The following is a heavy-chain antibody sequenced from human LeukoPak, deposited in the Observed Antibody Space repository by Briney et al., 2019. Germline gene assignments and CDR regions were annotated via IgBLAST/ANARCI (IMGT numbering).Heavy chain of an antibody. Sequence: GGSLRLSCAASGFTFSNAWMSWARQAPGKGLEWVGRIKSKTDGGTTDYAAPVKGRFTISRDDSKNTLYLQMNSLKTEDTAVYYCTTDLDYDYVWGSPSPNLYWGQGTLVTVSS. D-gene: IGHD3-16*01. CDR2: IKSKTDGGTT. V-gene: IGHV3-15*01. CDR1: GFTFSNAW. J-gene: IGHJ4*02. CDR3: TTDLDYDYVWGSPSPNLY.